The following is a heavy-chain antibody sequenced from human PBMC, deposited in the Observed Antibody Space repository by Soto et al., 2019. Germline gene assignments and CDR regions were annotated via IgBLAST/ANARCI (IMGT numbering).Heavy chain of an antibody. V-gene: IGHV3-9*01. D-gene: IGHD3-9*01. CDR2: ISWNSGSI. CDR3: ASGRGYDILTGYYPYFDY. J-gene: IGHJ4*02. CDR1: GFTFSSYG. Sequence: PGGSLRLSCAVSGFTFSSYGMHWVRQAPGKGLEWVSGISWNSGSIGYADSVKGRFTISRDNAKKSLYLQMNSLRAEDTALYYCASGRGYDILTGYYPYFDYWGQGTLVTVSS.